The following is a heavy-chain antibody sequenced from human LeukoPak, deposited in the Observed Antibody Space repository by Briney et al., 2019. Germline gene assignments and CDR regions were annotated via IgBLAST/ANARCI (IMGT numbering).Heavy chain of an antibody. D-gene: IGHD3-10*01. CDR1: GGSISSYY. Sequence: SETLSLTCTVSGGSISSYYWSWIRQPPGKGLEWIGYIYYSGSTNYNPSLKSRVTISVDTSKNQFSPKLSSVTAADTAVYYCARAPPATGSPYYFDYWGQGTLVTVSS. CDR3: ARAPPATGSPYYFDY. V-gene: IGHV4-59*01. CDR2: IYYSGST. J-gene: IGHJ4*02.